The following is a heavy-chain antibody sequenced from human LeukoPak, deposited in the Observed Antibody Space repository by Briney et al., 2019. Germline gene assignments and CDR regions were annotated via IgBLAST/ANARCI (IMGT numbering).Heavy chain of an antibody. J-gene: IGHJ4*02. CDR2: IYYGGST. D-gene: IGHD3-10*01. Sequence: SQTLSLTCTVSGGSISSGGYYWSWIRQPPGKGLEWIGNIYYGGSTYYNASLKSRVTISVDTSKNQFSLKLSSVTAADTAVYYCASTAYYYGSGFDYWGQGTLVTVSS. CDR1: GGSISSGGYY. CDR3: ASTAYYYGSGFDY. V-gene: IGHV4-30-2*03.